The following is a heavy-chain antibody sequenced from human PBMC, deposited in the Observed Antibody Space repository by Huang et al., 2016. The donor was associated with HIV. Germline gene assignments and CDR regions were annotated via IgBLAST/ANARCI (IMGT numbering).Heavy chain of an antibody. D-gene: IGHD2-21*02. V-gene: IGHV3-30*02. CDR2: IRLEGGNK. CDR1: GFSFSHYG. Sequence: QEQLVESGGGVVQPGGSLRLSCATSGFSFSHYGMHWVRQAPGKGLGWVAFIRLEGGNKHDADSAKGRFTSSRDNSKKMLFLEMNSLRGDDTAFYYCATDLGGYSFDYWGQGALVSVSS. CDR3: ATDLGGYSFDY. J-gene: IGHJ4*02.